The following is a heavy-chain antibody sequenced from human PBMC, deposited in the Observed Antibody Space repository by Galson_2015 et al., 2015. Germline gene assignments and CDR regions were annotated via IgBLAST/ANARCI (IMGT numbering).Heavy chain of an antibody. V-gene: IGHV1-18*01. D-gene: IGHD1-26*01. J-gene: IGHJ4*02. CDR2: ISAYNGNT. Sequence: SVKVSCKASGYTFTTYTISWVRQAPGQGLEWMGWISAYNGNTKYAQNLQGRVTMTADTSTSTAYMELRSLRSDDTAVYYCARGGATDFDDWGQGTQVTVSS. CDR3: ARGGATDFDD. CDR1: GYTFTTYT.